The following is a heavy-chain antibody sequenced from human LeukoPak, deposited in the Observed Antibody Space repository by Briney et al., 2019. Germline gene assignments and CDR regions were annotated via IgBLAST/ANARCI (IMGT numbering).Heavy chain of an antibody. Sequence: SETLSLTCTVSGGSISSGGYYCSWIRQHPGKGLEWIGYIYYSGSTYYNPSLKSRVTISVDTSKNQFSLKLSSVTAADTAVYYCARARYYDYVWGSYRAYYFDYWGQGTLVTVSS. CDR3: ARARYYDYVWGSYRAYYFDY. J-gene: IGHJ4*02. CDR1: GGSISSGGYY. D-gene: IGHD3-16*02. CDR2: IYYSGST. V-gene: IGHV4-31*03.